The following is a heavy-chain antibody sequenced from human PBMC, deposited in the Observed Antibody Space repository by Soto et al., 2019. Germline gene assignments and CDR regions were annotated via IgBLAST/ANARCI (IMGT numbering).Heavy chain of an antibody. CDR3: VREGDSSDWFGGWFDS. CDR2: IYYSGTT. J-gene: IGHJ5*01. D-gene: IGHD6-19*01. CDR1: GGSLTNLY. Sequence: QVQLQESGPGLLKPSETLSLNCTVSGGSLTNLYWSWIRQSPGKGLEWIGFIYYSGTTNYNPSLKGRVTISIDTSKDQSSLKLKSVTAADTAVYYCVREGDSSDWFGGWFDSSGQGALVTVSS. V-gene: IGHV4-59*11.